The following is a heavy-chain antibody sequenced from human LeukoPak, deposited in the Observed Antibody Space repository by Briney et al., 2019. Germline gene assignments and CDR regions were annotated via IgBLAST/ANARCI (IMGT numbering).Heavy chain of an antibody. J-gene: IGHJ4*02. V-gene: IGHV3-30*02. Sequence: GRSLRLSCAASGFTFSSYGMHWVRQAPGKGLEWVAFIRYDGSNKYYADSVKGRFTISRDNSKNTLYLQMNSLRAEDTAVYYCAKDRVTRSSSFDYWGQGTLVTVSS. CDR1: GFTFSSYG. CDR2: IRYDGSNK. CDR3: AKDRVTRSSSFDY. D-gene: IGHD6-6*01.